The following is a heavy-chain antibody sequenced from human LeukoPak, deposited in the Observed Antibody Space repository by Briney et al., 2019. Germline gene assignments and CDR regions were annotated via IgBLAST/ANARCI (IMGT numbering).Heavy chain of an antibody. J-gene: IGHJ4*02. CDR3: ARGGRWPYDY. V-gene: IGHV4-34*01. Sequence: SETLSLTCAVYGGSFSGYYWSLIRQPPGKGLEWIGEINHSGSTNYNPSLKSRVTISVDTSKNQSSLKLSSVTAADTAVYYCARGGRWPYDYWGQGTLVTVSS. CDR2: INHSGST. D-gene: IGHD5-24*01. CDR1: GGSFSGYY.